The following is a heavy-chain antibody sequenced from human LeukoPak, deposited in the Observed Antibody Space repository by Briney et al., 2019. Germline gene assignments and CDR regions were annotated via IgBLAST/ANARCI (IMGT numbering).Heavy chain of an antibody. CDR2: IYYSGNT. D-gene: IGHD2-15*01. CDR3: RVDTPFFDY. V-gene: IGHV4-59*01. CDR1: GGSISSYY. Sequence: SETLSLTCTVSGGSISSYYWSWIRQPPGKGLEWIGYIYYSGNTNYNPSLNSRVTISVDTSKNQFSLKLSSVTAADTAVYYCRVDTPFFDYWGQGTLVTVSS. J-gene: IGHJ4*02.